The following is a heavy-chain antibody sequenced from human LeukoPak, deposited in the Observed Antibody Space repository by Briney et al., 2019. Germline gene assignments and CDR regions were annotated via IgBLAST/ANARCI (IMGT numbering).Heavy chain of an antibody. J-gene: IGHJ4*02. CDR2: IRRDGSDI. CDR3: AKDNWLPSSPAVAGLGD. Sequence: GGSLRLSCAASGFTFRNYDMHWVRQAPGKGLEWVAFIRRDGSDIFHADSVKGRFTISRDNSRNTLYLQMNSLTVEDTAVYYCAKDNWLPSSPAVAGLGDWNQGTLVIVSS. V-gene: IGHV3-30*02. CDR1: GFTFRNYD. D-gene: IGHD6-19*01.